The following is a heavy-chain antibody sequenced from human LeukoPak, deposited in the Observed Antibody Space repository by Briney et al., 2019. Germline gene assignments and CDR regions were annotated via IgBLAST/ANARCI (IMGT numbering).Heavy chain of an antibody. V-gene: IGHV4-39*01. J-gene: IGHJ4*02. CDR1: GGSISSSTSS. CDR2: IYYSGST. CDR3: ARQTYGSGSYYNLDC. D-gene: IGHD3-10*01. Sequence: ASETLSLTCSVSGGSISSSTSSWGWIRQPPGKGLEWIGTIYYSGSTYYNPSLKSRVTISVDTSKNQFSLKLGSVTAADTAVYYCARQTYGSGSYYNLDCWGQGTLVTASS.